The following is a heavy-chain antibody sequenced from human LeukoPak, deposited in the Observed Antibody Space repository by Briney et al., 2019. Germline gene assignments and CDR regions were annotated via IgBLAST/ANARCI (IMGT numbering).Heavy chain of an antibody. CDR1: GFTFHSYW. CDR3: ARSSFPYYFDY. CDR2: IDNDGGST. Sequence: PGGSLRLSCAASGFTFHSYWMHWVRQAPGKGLVWVSRIDNDGGSTTYADSVKGRFTISRDNAKNTLYLQMNSVSAEDTAVYYCARSSFPYYFDYWGQGTLVTVSS. V-gene: IGHV3-74*01. D-gene: IGHD3-16*01. J-gene: IGHJ4*02.